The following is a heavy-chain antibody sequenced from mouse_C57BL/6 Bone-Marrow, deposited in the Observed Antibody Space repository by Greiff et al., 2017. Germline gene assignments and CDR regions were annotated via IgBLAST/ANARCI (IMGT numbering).Heavy chain of an antibody. J-gene: IGHJ4*01. CDR3: ARRGGLRRGYYYAMDY. Sequence: EVQGVESGGGLVQPGGSLKLSCAASGFTFSDYGMAWVRQAPRKGPEWVAFISNLAYSIYYADTVTGRFTISRENAKNTLYLEMSSLGSEDTAMYYCARRGGLRRGYYYAMDYWGQGTSVTVSS. V-gene: IGHV5-15*01. CDR1: GFTFSDYG. CDR2: ISNLAYSI. D-gene: IGHD2-4*01.